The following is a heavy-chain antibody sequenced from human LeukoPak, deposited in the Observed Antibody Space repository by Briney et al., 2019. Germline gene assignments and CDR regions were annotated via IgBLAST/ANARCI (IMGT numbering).Heavy chain of an antibody. Sequence: PGGSLRLSCAASGFTFSTYGMSWVRQAPGKGLEWVSGISGSGGSRFYTDSVKGRFTISRDNSKNTLYLQMKSLRAEDTAVYYCAKLREWELPDLFDYWGQGTLVTVSS. V-gene: IGHV3-23*01. CDR2: ISGSGGSR. CDR3: AKLREWELPDLFDY. D-gene: IGHD1-26*01. CDR1: GFTFSTYG. J-gene: IGHJ4*02.